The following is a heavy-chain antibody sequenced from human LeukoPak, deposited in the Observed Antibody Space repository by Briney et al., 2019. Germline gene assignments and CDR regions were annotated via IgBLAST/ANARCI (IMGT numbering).Heavy chain of an antibody. Sequence: GGSLRLSCVVSGFTFSSYWMHWVRQAPGKGLVWVSHINGDESSTSYADSVKGRFTISRDNAKNTLYLQMNSLRSEDTAVYYCASRNKWSGYYDYYYYYMDVWGKGTTVTVSS. CDR1: GFTFSSYW. V-gene: IGHV3-74*01. CDR2: INGDESST. D-gene: IGHD3-3*01. CDR3: ASRNKWSGYYDYYYYYMDV. J-gene: IGHJ6*03.